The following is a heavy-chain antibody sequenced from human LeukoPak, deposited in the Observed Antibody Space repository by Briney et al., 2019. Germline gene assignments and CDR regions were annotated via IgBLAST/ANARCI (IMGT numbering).Heavy chain of an antibody. V-gene: IGHV4-34*01. J-gene: IGHJ6*02. CDR1: GGSFSGYY. CDR3: ASFRHYYDSSGPSGVYYGMDV. Sequence: SETLSLTCAVYGGSFSGYYCSWIRQPPGKGLEWIGEINHSGSTNYNPSLKSRVTISVDTSKNQFSLKLSSVTAADTAVYYCASFRHYYDSSGPSGVYYGMDVWGQGTTVTVSS. CDR2: INHSGST. D-gene: IGHD3-22*01.